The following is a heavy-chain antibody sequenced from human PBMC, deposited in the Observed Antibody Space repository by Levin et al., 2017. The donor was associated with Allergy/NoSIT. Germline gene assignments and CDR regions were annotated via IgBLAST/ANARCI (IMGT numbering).Heavy chain of an antibody. D-gene: IGHD3-22*01. J-gene: IGHJ2*01. Sequence: PGGSLRLSCVVSGFTFSTNAMSWVRQAPGKGLEWVSTISSSGSGTYYADSVKGRFTISRDNSKITLSLQMNSLTAEDTAIYYCARGCMYDHDRSRYYFKRYFGLGGRGTLPTVSS. CDR2: ISSSGSGT. V-gene: IGHV3-23*01. CDR1: GFTFSTNA. CDR3: ARGCMYDHDRSRYYFKRYFGL.